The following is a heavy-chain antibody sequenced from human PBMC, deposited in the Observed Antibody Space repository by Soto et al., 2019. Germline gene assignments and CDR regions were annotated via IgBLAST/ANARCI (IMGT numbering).Heavy chain of an antibody. CDR3: ARPANPGADHFDX. V-gene: IGHV5-51*01. D-gene: IGHD3-10*01. CDR2: IYPSDSDT. Sequence: PGEALKSSCQVSGYTFTIYWIGWVRQMPGKGLEWMGIIYPSDSDTRYSQSFQGQVTIQAEQSIKTDYLQWDSLKASDTAIYYCARPANPGADHFDXWGQGTPLTVSX. J-gene: IGHJ4*02. CDR1: GYTFTIYW.